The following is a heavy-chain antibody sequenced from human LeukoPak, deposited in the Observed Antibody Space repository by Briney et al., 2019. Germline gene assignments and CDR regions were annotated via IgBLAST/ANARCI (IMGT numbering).Heavy chain of an antibody. V-gene: IGHV4-34*01. J-gene: IGHJ4*02. Sequence: SETLCLTCAVYGGSFSGYYWSWIRQPQGKGLEWIGEINHSGSTNYNPSLKSRVTISVDTSKNQFSLNLSSVTAADTAVYYCARAKVAGPFAYWGQGTLVTVSS. CDR2: INHSGST. CDR1: GGSFSGYY. CDR3: ARAKVAGPFAY. D-gene: IGHD6-19*01.